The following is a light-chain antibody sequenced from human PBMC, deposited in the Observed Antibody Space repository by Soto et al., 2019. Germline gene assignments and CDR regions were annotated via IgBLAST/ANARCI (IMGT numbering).Light chain of an antibody. CDR3: QQYGSSSWT. V-gene: IGKV3-20*01. Sequence: EIVLWQTPVTLSLSPGERATLSCRASQSVSSSYLAWYQQKPGQAPTLLIYGASSRATGIPDRFSGSGSGTDFTLTISRLEPEDFAVYYCQQYGSSSWTFGQGTKVDIK. CDR1: QSVSSSY. J-gene: IGKJ1*01. CDR2: GAS.